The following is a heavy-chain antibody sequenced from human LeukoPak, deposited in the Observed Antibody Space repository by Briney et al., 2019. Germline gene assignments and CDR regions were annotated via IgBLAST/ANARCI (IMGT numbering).Heavy chain of an antibody. J-gene: IGHJ4*02. CDR1: GGSISSYY. Sequence: SETLSLTCTVSGGSISSYYWSWIRQPPGKGLEWIGYIYYSGSTNYNPPLKSRVTISVDTSKNQFSLKLSSVTAADTAVYYCARDTAVAGYDYWGQGTLVTVSS. CDR2: IYYSGST. D-gene: IGHD6-19*01. V-gene: IGHV4-59*01. CDR3: ARDTAVAGYDY.